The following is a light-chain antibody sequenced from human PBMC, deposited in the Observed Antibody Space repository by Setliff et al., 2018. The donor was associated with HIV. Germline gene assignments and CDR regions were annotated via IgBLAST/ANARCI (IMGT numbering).Light chain of an antibody. CDR3: CSYAGTNNFDV. CDR1: SSDVGGYSH. J-gene: IGLJ1*01. CDR2: EVS. V-gene: IGLV2-14*01. Sequence: QSALTQPASVSGSPGQSITISCTGTSSDVGGYSHVSWYQQHPGKAPKLIIYEVSNRPSGVSNRFSGSKSGNTASLTVSGLQAEDEADYYCCSYAGTNNFDVVGTGTKVTVL.